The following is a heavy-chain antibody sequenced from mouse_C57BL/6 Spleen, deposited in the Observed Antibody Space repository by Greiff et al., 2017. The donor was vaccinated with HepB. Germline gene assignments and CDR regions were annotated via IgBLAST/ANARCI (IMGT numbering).Heavy chain of an antibody. D-gene: IGHD1-1*01. J-gene: IGHJ1*03. V-gene: IGHV1-42*01. CDR2: INPSTGGT. CDR1: GYSFTGYY. CDR3: ARDYGSLFV. Sequence: VQLQQSGPELVKPGASVKISCKASGYSFTGYYMNWVKQSPEKSLEWIGEINPSTGGTTYNQKFKAKATLTVDKSSSTAYMQLKSLTSEDSAVYYCARDYGSLFVWGTGTTVTVSS.